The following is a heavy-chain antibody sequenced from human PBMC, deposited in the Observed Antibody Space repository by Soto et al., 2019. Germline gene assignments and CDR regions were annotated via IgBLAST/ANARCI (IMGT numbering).Heavy chain of an antibody. CDR1: GYIFTAYS. J-gene: IGHJ1*01. D-gene: IGHD2-15*01. CDR3: AREENCSDGICYSEYFQR. V-gene: IGHV1-46*01. Sequence: ASVKVSCKASGYIFTAYSMHWVRQATGQGLEWMGVVNPSGGSTNYAQKFQGRTTMTRDTSTSTVYMDLSSLTSEDTAVYYCAREENCSDGICYSEYFQRWGQGTLVTVSS. CDR2: VNPSGGST.